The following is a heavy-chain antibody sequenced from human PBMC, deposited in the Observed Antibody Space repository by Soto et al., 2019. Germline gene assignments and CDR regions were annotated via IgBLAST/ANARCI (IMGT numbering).Heavy chain of an antibody. V-gene: IGHV4-39*07. CDR3: ARAESSGWFNYYYYGMDV. D-gene: IGHD6-19*01. Sequence: ETLSLTCTVSGGSISSSSYYWGWIRQPPGKGLEWIGSIFYSGSTYYNPSLKSRVTISVDTSKNQFSLKLSSVTAADTAVYYCARAESSGWFNYYYYGMDVWGQGTTVTVSS. CDR2: IFYSGST. J-gene: IGHJ6*02. CDR1: GGSISSSSYY.